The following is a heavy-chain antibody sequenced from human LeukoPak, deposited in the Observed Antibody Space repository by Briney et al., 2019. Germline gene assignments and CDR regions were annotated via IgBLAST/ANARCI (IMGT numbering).Heavy chain of an antibody. D-gene: IGHD4-17*01. CDR3: ASSDYGDKYYFDY. J-gene: IGHJ4*02. CDR2: INHSGST. V-gene: IGHV4-34*01. Sequence: SGTLSLTCAVYGGSFSGYYWSWIRQPPGKGLEWIGEINHSGSTNYNPSLKSRVTISVDTSKNQFSLKLSSVTAADTAVYYCASSDYGDKYYFDYWGQGTLVTVSS. CDR1: GGSFSGYY.